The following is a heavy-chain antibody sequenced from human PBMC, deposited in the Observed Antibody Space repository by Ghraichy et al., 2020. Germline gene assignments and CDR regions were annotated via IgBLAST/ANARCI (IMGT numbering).Heavy chain of an antibody. D-gene: IGHD6-13*01. V-gene: IGHV3-48*01. Sequence: GGSLRLSCEGSGFSFSDYSMIWVRLTPRKALEWVSYITGSSITIFYTDSVKGRFTISRDNAKNSLYLQMNSLRAEDTAVYYCARLPLPRRAAVGDWYFDLWGRGTLGTGSS. CDR1: GFSFSDYS. J-gene: IGHJ2*01. CDR3: ARLPLPRRAAVGDWYFDL. CDR2: ITGSSITI.